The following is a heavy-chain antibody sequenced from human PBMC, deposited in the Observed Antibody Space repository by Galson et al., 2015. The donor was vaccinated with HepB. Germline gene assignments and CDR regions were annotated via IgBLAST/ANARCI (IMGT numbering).Heavy chain of an antibody. Sequence: SVKVSCKASGGSFSSYAISWVRQAPGQGLEWMGGISPILNIPNYAQKFQGRVTITADKSTTTAYMELSSLRSEDTAVYYCARWAVEYNWFDSWGQGTLVIVSS. D-gene: IGHD6-19*01. V-gene: IGHV1-69*10. CDR1: GGSFSSYA. CDR3: ARWAVEYNWFDS. J-gene: IGHJ5*01. CDR2: ISPILNIP.